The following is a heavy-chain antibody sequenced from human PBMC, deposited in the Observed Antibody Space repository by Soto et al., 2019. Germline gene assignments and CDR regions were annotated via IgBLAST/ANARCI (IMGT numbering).Heavy chain of an antibody. CDR2: IYHSGSP. Sequence: SETLSLTCAVSGYSISSGYYWAWIRPPPGKGLEGIGTIYHSGSPFHNPSLKSRVAISVDTSKNQFSLKLRSVTAADTAVYYCAVGYCASATCSREYFQNWGQGTRVTVPA. CDR3: AVGYCASATCSREYFQN. CDR1: GYSISSGYY. J-gene: IGHJ1*01. V-gene: IGHV4-38-2*01. D-gene: IGHD2-2*01.